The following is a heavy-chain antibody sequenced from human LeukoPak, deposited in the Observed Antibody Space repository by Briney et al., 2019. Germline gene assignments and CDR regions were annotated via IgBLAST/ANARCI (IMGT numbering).Heavy chain of an antibody. V-gene: IGHV3-15*01. D-gene: IGHD3-10*01. CDR1: GFAFSNAW. Sequence: GGSLRLSCAASGFAFSNAWMGWVRQAPGKGLEWVGRIKSRTDSGTTDYAAPVKGRFTIPRDDSRNTLYLQMNSLKTEDTAVYYCTKPDLLWFGEDVWGQGTTVTVSS. J-gene: IGHJ6*02. CDR3: TKPDLLWFGEDV. CDR2: IKSRTDSGTT.